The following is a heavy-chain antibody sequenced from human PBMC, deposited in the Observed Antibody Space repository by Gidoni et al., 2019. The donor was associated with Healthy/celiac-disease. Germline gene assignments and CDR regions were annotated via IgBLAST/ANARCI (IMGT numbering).Heavy chain of an antibody. CDR3: ARRRGIQLWSGWFDP. CDR2: FNHRGST. J-gene: IGHJ5*02. D-gene: IGHD5-18*01. CDR1: AGSFSGYY. Sequence: QVQLQQWGSGLLPPSETLSLTCAVYAGSFSGYYWSWIRQPPGKGLEWIGEFNHRGSTNYNPALKSRVTESVDTSKNKFSLKLSAVTAADTAVNQCARRRGIQLWSGWFDPWGQGTLVTVSS. V-gene: IGHV4-34*01.